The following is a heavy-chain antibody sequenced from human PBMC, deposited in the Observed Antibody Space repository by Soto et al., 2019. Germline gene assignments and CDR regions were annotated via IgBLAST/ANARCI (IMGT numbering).Heavy chain of an antibody. CDR1: SASSNYYY. D-gene: IGHD2-2*01. Sequence: SETLSLTCTVSSASSNYYYWSWIRQPPGKGLEWIGYIYSNGSTNYNPSLKSRVTISLHTSKTQFSLKLTSVTAADTAVYYCARIPTQSYQPYGAHVWCQGTTVTVSS. CDR3: ARIPTQSYQPYGAHV. V-gene: IGHV4-59*01. CDR2: IYSNGST. J-gene: IGHJ6*02.